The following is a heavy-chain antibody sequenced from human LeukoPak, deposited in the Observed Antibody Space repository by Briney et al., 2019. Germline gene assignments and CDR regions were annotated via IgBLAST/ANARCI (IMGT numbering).Heavy chain of an antibody. J-gene: IGHJ4*02. CDR3: AREFESQSY. Sequence: GGSLRLSCAASGFSFNAYSMNWVRQPPGEGLEWVSSISSSGSYIYYADSVKGRFTISRDNGKKSLYLQMNSLRAEDTAVYYCAREFESQSYWGQGTLVTVSS. CDR1: GFSFNAYS. D-gene: IGHD3-9*01. CDR2: ISSSGSYI. V-gene: IGHV3-21*01.